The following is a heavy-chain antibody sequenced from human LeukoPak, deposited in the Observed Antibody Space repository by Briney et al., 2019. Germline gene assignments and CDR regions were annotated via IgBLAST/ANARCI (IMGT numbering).Heavy chain of an antibody. Sequence: SETLSLTCTVSGDSISIYYWTWIRQPPGKGLEWIGYIDHTGSTNYNPSLNSRVTISRDTSKNDFSLKLSSVTAADTAVYFCARVRYCSGGSWYPRSYYFDYWGQGTLVTVSS. CDR3: ARVRYCSGGSWYPRSYYFDY. D-gene: IGHD2-15*01. V-gene: IGHV4-59*08. CDR2: IDHTGST. J-gene: IGHJ4*02. CDR1: GDSISIYY.